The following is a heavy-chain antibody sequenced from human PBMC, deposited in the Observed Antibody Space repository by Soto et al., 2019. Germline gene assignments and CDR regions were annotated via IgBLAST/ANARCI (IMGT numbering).Heavy chain of an antibody. CDR1: GFTFSSYG. CDR3: AKLGSGSYDAFDI. CDR2: ISYDGSNK. J-gene: IGHJ3*02. Sequence: QVQLVESGGGVVQPGRSLRLSCAASGFTFSSYGMHWVRQAPGKGLEWVAVISYDGSNKYYADSVKGRFTISRDNSKNTLYLQMNSLRAEDTDVYYCAKLGSGSYDAFDIWGQGTMVTVSS. D-gene: IGHD3-10*01. V-gene: IGHV3-30*18.